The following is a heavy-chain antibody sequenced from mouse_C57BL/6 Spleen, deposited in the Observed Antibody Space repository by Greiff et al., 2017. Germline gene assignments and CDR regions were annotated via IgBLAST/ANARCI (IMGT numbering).Heavy chain of an antibody. CDR1: GFSLTSYG. CDR3: ARRGNYDWVFDY. D-gene: IGHD2-1*01. J-gene: IGHJ2*01. CDR2: IWGVGST. Sequence: VKVVESGPGLVAPSQSLSITCTVSGFSLTSYGVDWVRQSPGKGLEWLGVIWGVGSTNYNSALKSRLSISKDNSKSQVFLKMNSLQTDDTAMYYCARRGNYDWVFDYWGQGTTLTVSS. V-gene: IGHV2-6*01.